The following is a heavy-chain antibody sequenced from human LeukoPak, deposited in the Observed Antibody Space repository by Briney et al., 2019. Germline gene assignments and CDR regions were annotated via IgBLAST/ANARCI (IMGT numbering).Heavy chain of an antibody. CDR2: IYYSGST. CDR1: GGSISSYY. J-gene: IGHJ4*02. Sequence: SETLSLICTVSGGSISSYYWSWIRQPPGKGLEWIGYIYYSGSTNYNPSLKSRVTISVDTSKNQFSLKLSSVTAADTAVYYCARGVYGVDFDYWGQGTLVTVSS. V-gene: IGHV4-59*01. D-gene: IGHD4-17*01. CDR3: ARGVYGVDFDY.